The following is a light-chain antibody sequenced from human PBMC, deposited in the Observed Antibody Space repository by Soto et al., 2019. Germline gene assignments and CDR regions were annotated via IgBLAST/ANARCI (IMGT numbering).Light chain of an antibody. CDR1: QSVSSY. J-gene: IGKJ2*01. V-gene: IGKV3-11*01. CDR3: QQRSNWPGT. Sequence: EIVLTQSPAILSLSPGERATLSCRASQSVSSYLAWYQQKPGQAPRLLIYDASNRATGIPARFSGSGSGTDFTLTINSLEPEDFAVYYCQQRSNWPGTFGQGTKVDIK. CDR2: DAS.